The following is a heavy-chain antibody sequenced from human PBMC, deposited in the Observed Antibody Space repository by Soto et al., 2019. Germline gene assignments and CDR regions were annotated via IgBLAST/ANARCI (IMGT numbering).Heavy chain of an antibody. CDR3: ARELSGPAWWDY. J-gene: IGHJ4*02. CDR1: GFTFANYW. Sequence: PGGSLRLSCAASGFTFANYWMTWVRQAPGKGLEWVANIRQDGNEKYCVDSVKGRFTISRDNAKNSVYLQMDSLRVEDTAVYYCARELSGPAWWDYWGQGTLVTVSS. V-gene: IGHV3-7*01. D-gene: IGHD2-8*02. CDR2: IRQDGNEK.